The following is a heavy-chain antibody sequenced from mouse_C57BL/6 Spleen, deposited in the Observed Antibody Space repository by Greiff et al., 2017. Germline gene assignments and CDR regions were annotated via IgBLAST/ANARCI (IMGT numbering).Heavy chain of an antibody. D-gene: IGHD2-3*01. CDR3: ARGYDGPLGY. CDR1: GYTFTSYW. Sequence: QVQLQQSGAELVRPGASVKMSCKASGYTFTSYWITWVKQRPGQGLEWIGDIYPGSGSTNYNEKFKSKATLTVDTSSSTAYMQLSSLTSEDSAVYYCARGYDGPLGYWGQGTTLTVSS. CDR2: IYPGSGST. J-gene: IGHJ2*01. V-gene: IGHV1-55*01.